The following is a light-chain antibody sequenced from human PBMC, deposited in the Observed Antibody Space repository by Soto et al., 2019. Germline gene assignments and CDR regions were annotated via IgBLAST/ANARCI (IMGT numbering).Light chain of an antibody. V-gene: IGKV3-15*01. J-gene: IGKJ1*01. CDR2: GAS. CDR1: QSVSSN. CDR3: QQYNNWPGT. Sequence: EIVLTQSPGTLSVSPGERATLSCRASQSVSSNLAWYQQKPGQAPRLLFYGASTGATGIPPRFSGSGSETAFTLSISSLQSEDVAVYYCQQYNNWPGTFGQGTKVEIK.